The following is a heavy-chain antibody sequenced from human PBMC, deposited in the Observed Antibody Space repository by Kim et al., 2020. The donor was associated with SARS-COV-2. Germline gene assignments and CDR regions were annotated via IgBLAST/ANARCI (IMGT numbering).Heavy chain of an antibody. D-gene: IGHD4-17*01. CDR3: ARSQDGVTTADAFDI. Sequence: PSLKSRVTISVDTSKNPFSLKLSSVTAADTAVYYCARSQDGVTTADAFDIWGQGTMVTVSS. J-gene: IGHJ3*02. V-gene: IGHV4-34*01.